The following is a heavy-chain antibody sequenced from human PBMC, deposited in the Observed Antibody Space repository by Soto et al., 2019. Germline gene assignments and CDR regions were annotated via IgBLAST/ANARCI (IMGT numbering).Heavy chain of an antibody. D-gene: IGHD1-26*01. V-gene: IGHV3-30*18. Sequence: QVQLVESGGGVVQPGRSLRLSCAASGFTFSSYGMHWVRQAPGKGPEWVAVISYDGSNKYYADSVKGRFTISRDNSKNTLYLQMNSLRAEDTAVYYCAKDAESGSYYWGQGTLGTVSS. CDR1: GFTFSSYG. CDR3: AKDAESGSYY. CDR2: ISYDGSNK. J-gene: IGHJ4*02.